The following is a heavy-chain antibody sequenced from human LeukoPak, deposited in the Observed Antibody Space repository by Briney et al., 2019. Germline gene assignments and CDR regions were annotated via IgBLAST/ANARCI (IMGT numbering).Heavy chain of an antibody. CDR2: IWCDGSNK. D-gene: IGHD2-2*01. V-gene: IGHV3-33*01. CDR1: GFTFSSYG. Sequence: GGSLRLSCAASGFTFSSYGMHWVRQAPGKGLEWVAVIWCDGSNKDYADSVKGRFTISRDNSKNTLYLQMNSLRAEDTAVYYCARVPLYCSSTSCSDRWGQGTLVTVSS. J-gene: IGHJ4*02. CDR3: ARVPLYCSSTSCSDR.